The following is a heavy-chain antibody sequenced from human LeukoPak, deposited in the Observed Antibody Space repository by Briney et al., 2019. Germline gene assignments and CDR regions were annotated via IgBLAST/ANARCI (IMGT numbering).Heavy chain of an antibody. Sequence: GGSLRLSCAASGFTVSSNYMSWVRQAPGKGLEWVSVIYSCGSTYYADSVKGRFTISRDNSKNTLYLQMNSLRAEDTAVYYCAKVMGSITIFGVVIPNFDYWGQGTLVTVSS. CDR3: AKVMGSITIFGVVIPNFDY. V-gene: IGHV3-53*01. J-gene: IGHJ4*02. D-gene: IGHD3-3*01. CDR1: GFTVSSNY. CDR2: IYSCGST.